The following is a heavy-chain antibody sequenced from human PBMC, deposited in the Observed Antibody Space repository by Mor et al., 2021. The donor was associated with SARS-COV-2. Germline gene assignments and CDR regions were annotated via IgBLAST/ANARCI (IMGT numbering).Heavy chain of an antibody. D-gene: IGHD2-2*02. Sequence: RVTISVDTSKNQFSLKLSSVTAADTAVYYCARRRWLHTLDYWGQGTLVTVSS. CDR3: ARRRWLHTLDY. V-gene: IGHV4-59*08. J-gene: IGHJ4*02.